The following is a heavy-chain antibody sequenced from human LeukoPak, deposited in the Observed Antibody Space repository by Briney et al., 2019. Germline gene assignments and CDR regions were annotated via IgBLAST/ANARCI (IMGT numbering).Heavy chain of an antibody. V-gene: IGHV4-34*01. J-gene: IGHJ4*02. D-gene: IGHD2-2*01. CDR3: ARAFCSSTSCYRGARAARPNYFDY. Sequence: SETLSLSCAVYGGSFSGYYWSWIRQPPGKGLEWIGEINHSGSTNYNPSLKSRVTISVDTSKNQFSLKLSSVTAADTAVYYCARAFCSSTSCYRGARAARPNYFDYWGQGTLVTVSS. CDR1: GGSFSGYY. CDR2: INHSGST.